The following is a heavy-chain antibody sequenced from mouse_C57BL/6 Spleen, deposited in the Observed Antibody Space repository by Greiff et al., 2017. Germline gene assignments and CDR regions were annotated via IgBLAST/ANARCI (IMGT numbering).Heavy chain of an antibody. CDR1: GYTFTSYW. J-gene: IGHJ3*01. Sequence: VQLQQPGAELVMPGASVKLSCKASGYTFTSYWMHWVKQRPGQGLEWIGEIDPSDSYTNYNQKFKGKSTLTVDKSSSTAYMQLSSLTSEDSAVYYCAYGSSYGAYWGQGTLVTVSA. V-gene: IGHV1-69*01. D-gene: IGHD1-1*01. CDR3: AYGSSYGAY. CDR2: IDPSDSYT.